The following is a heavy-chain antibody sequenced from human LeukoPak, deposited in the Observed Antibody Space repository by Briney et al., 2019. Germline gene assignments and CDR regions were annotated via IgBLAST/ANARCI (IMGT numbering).Heavy chain of an antibody. Sequence: SETLSLTGTVSGGSISGYCWSWIRQPPGKGPEWMRYIYYSGSTNYNPSLKSRVTISVDTSKNQFSLKMNSVTAADTAVYYCARLASSGWSHCDYWGQGTLVTVSS. V-gene: IGHV4-59*08. CDR3: ARLASSGWSHCDY. CDR1: GGSISGYC. D-gene: IGHD6-19*01. J-gene: IGHJ4*02. CDR2: IYYSGST.